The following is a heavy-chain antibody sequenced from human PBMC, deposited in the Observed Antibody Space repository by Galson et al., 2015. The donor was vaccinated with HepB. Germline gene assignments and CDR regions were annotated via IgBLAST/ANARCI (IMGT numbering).Heavy chain of an antibody. V-gene: IGHV3-30*18. CDR2: ISYGGSNK. Sequence: SLRLSCAASGFTFSSYGMHWVRQAPGKGLEWVAVISYGGSNKYYADSVKGRFTISRDNSKNTLYLQMNSLRAEDTAVYYCAKDFRKWIQLSPFDYWGQGTLVTVSS. CDR3: AKDFRKWIQLSPFDY. CDR1: GFTFSSYG. J-gene: IGHJ4*02. D-gene: IGHD5-18*01.